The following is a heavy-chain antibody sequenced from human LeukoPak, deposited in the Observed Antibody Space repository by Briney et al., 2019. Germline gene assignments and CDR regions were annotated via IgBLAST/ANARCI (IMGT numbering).Heavy chain of an antibody. J-gene: IGHJ4*02. V-gene: IGHV3-48*04. CDR1: GFTFSSYS. CDR3: AKDSYPDILTGYYST. Sequence: PGGSLRLSCAASGFTFSSYSMNWVRQAPGKGLGWVSYISSSSSTIYYADSVKGRFTISRDNAKNSLYLQMNSLRAEDTALYYCAKDSYPDILTGYYSTWGQGTLVTVSS. D-gene: IGHD3-9*01. CDR2: ISSSSSTI.